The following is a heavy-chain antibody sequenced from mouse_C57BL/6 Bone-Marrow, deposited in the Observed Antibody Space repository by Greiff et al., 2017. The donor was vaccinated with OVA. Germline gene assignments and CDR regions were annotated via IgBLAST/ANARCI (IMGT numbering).Heavy chain of an antibody. CDR3: ARLDAMDY. J-gene: IGHJ4*01. CDR2: ISNGGGST. Sequence: EVMLVESGGGLVQPGGSLKLSCAASGFTFSDFYMYWIRQPPEKRLEWVAYISNGGGSTYYPDTVKGRFIISRDNAKNTLYLQMSRLKSEDTAMYYGARLDAMDYWGQGTSVTVSS. V-gene: IGHV5-12*01. CDR1: GFTFSDFY.